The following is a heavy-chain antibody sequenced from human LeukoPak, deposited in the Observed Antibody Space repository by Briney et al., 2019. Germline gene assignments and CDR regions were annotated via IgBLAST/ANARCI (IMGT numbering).Heavy chain of an antibody. V-gene: IGHV1-2*02. CDR1: GYTFTAYY. CDR2: INPNSGDT. J-gene: IGHJ4*02. Sequence: GASVKVSCRASGYTFTAYYIHWVRQAPGQGLEWMGWINPNSGDTNFAQKFQGRVTLTTYTSINTAYLDLNRLRSDDTAVYYCARVAAMAGFGWGDFDSWGQGTLVTVSS. D-gene: IGHD6-19*01. CDR3: ARVAAMAGFGWGDFDS.